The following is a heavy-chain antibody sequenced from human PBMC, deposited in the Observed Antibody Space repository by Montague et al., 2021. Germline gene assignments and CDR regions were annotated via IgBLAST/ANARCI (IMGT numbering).Heavy chain of an antibody. D-gene: IGHD2-15*01. J-gene: IGHJ5*02. CDR2: IYYNGTT. Sequence: SETLSLTCTVSGGSISSASYYWGWIRQPPGKGLEFIGVIYYNGTTYHNPSLKSRVTVSMDTSKNQFSLKLSSVTAADTAVYYCARSLYCTGGSCYTGFDPWGQGTLVTASS. V-gene: IGHV4-39*01. CDR1: GGSISSASYY. CDR3: ARSLYCTGGSCYTGFDP.